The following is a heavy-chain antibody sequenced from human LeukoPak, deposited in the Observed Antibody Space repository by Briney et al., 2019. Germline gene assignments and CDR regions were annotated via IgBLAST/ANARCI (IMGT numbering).Heavy chain of an antibody. D-gene: IGHD3-22*01. Sequence: ASVKVSCKASGGTFSSYAISWVRQAPGQGLEWMGGIIPIFGTANYAQKFQGRVTITADESTSTAYMELSSLRSKDTAVYYCARAPQEGYYDSSGYYSNGAFDIWGQGTMVTVSS. J-gene: IGHJ3*02. CDR1: GGTFSSYA. V-gene: IGHV1-69*13. CDR3: ARAPQEGYYDSSGYYSNGAFDI. CDR2: IIPIFGTA.